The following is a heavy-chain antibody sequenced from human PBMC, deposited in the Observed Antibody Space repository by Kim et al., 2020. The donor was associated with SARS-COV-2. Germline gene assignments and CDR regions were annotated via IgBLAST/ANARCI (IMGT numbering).Heavy chain of an antibody. J-gene: IGHJ5*02. Sequence: GESLKISCKGSGYSFTSYWIGWVRQMPGKGLEWMGIIYPGDSDTRYSPSFQGQVTISADKSISTAYLQWSSLKASDTAMYYCARLVAVAGGGNWFDPWGQGTLVTVSS. CDR3: ARLVAVAGGGNWFDP. V-gene: IGHV5-51*01. CDR1: GYSFTSYW. CDR2: IYPGDSDT. D-gene: IGHD6-19*01.